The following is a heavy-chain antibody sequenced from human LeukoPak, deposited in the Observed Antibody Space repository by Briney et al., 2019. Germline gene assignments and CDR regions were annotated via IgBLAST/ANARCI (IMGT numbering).Heavy chain of an antibody. D-gene: IGHD4/OR15-4a*01. J-gene: IGHJ4*02. CDR1: GFTFSNFN. V-gene: IGHV3-21*01. Sequence: PGGSLRLSCEASGFTFSNFNMNWVRQTPGKGLEWVSSISSYSSFIYYADSMKGRFTISRDNAKNSLYLQMNSLRAEDTAVYYCARDSDYASGNWGQGTLVTVSS. CDR3: ARDSDYASGN. CDR2: ISSYSSFI.